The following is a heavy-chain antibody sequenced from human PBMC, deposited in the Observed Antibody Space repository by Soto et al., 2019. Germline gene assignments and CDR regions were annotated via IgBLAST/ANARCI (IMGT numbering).Heavy chain of an antibody. J-gene: IGHJ4*02. CDR1: GYTFTGYY. CDR3: ARDAVSTIGDFDY. D-gene: IGHD5-12*01. Sequence: QVQLVQSGAEVTKPGASVKVSCKASGYTFTGYYIHWVRQAPGQGLEWMGWINPNSGATNQAQNFQGRVTMARDTSISTAYMELSRLTSDDKAVYYCARDAVSTIGDFDYWGQGTLVTVSS. CDR2: INPNSGAT. V-gene: IGHV1-2*02.